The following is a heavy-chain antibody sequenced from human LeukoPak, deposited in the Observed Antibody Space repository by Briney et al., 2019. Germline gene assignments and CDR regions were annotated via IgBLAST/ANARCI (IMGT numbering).Heavy chain of an antibody. D-gene: IGHD3-10*01. V-gene: IGHV3-53*04. CDR2: IYSGGST. J-gene: IGHJ4*02. CDR1: GFTVSSNY. CDR3: ARVFYGYYFDY. Sequence: GGSLRLSCAASGFTVSSNYMSWVRQAPGKGLEWVSVIYSGGSTYYADSVEGRFTISRHNSKNTLYLQMNSLRAEDTAVYYCARVFYGYYFDYWGQGTLVTVSS.